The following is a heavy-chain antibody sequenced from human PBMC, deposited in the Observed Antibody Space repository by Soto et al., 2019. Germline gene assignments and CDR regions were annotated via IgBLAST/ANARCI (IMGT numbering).Heavy chain of an antibody. CDR2: IFFSGKT. CDR1: GGSILNGGHY. Sequence: SETLSLTCTVSGGSILNGGHYWPWIRQHPGKGLERIGKIFFSGKTHYNPSLKSRLTFSVETAKNQVSLRLTSVTAAHTATYYCARDNHGGMLDYGGQGTMVTVPS. CDR3: ARDNHGGMLDY. V-gene: IGHV4-31*03. J-gene: IGHJ4*02. D-gene: IGHD2-15*01.